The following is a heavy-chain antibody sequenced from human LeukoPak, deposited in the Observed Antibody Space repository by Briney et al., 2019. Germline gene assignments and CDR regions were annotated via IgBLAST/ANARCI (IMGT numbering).Heavy chain of an antibody. CDR1: GLTFSSYW. CDR3: ARGIAVAGTYFEY. V-gene: IGHV3-74*01. CDR2: INSDGSST. D-gene: IGHD6-19*01. J-gene: IGHJ4*02. Sequence: GGSLRLSCAASGLTFSSYWMHWVRQAPGKGLVWVSRINSDGSSTSNADSVKGRFTISRDNAKNTLYLQMNSLRAEDTAVYYCARGIAVAGTYFEYWGQGTLVTVSS.